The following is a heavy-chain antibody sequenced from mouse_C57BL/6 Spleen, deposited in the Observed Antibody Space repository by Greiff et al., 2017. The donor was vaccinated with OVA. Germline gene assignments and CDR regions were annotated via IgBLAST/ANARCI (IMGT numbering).Heavy chain of an antibody. CDR3: ARGALSSTVVATDWYFDV. V-gene: IGHV1-9*01. D-gene: IGHD1-1*01. J-gene: IGHJ1*03. Sequence: QVQLQQSGAELMKPGASVKLSCKATGYTFTGYWIEWVKQRPGHGLEWIGEILPGSGSTNYNEKFKGKATFTADTSSNPAYMQLSSLTTEDSAIYYCARGALSSTVVATDWYFDVWGTGTTVTVSS. CDR2: ILPGSGST. CDR1: GYTFTGYW.